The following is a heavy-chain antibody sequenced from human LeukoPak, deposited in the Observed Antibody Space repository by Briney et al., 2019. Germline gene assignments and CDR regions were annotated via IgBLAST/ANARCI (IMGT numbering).Heavy chain of an antibody. J-gene: IGHJ6*03. CDR2: ISSTSTYI. Sequence: GGSLRLSFAPSGFTFSSYSMNWVRQAPGKGLEWVSSISSTSTYIYYADSVKGRFIISRDNAKNSLFLQMNSLRAEDMAVYYCARTPLEWLADYYYMDVWGKGTTVTVSS. CDR1: GFTFSSYS. CDR3: ARTPLEWLADYYYMDV. D-gene: IGHD3-3*01. V-gene: IGHV3-21*01.